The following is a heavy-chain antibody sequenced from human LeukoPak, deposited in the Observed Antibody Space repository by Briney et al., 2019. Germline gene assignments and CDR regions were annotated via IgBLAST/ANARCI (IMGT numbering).Heavy chain of an antibody. CDR3: TKELHVAVAVADYYYFYMDV. V-gene: IGHV3-23*01. Sequence: PGGSLRLSCVASGFAFSSFAMGWVRQSPGKGLEWLSTINGGGNTTFYSDSVKGRFTISRDNSKNTLYLHMDSLRPDDTATYYCTKELHVAVAVADYYYFYMDVWGRGTAVTVSS. CDR2: INGGGNTT. CDR1: GFAFSSFA. D-gene: IGHD6-19*01. J-gene: IGHJ6*03.